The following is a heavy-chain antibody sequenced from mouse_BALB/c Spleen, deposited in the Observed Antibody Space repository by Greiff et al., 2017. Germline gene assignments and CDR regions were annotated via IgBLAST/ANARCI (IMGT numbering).Heavy chain of an antibody. D-gene: IGHD1-1*01. CDR2: IDPANGNT. J-gene: IGHJ2*01. V-gene: IGHV14-3*02. Sequence: VQLQQSGAELVKPGASVKLSCTASGFNIKDTYMHWVKQRPEQGLEWIGTIDPANGNTKYDPKFQGKATLTADTSSNTAYLQLSSLTSEDTAVYYCARYYGSSEYFDYWGQGTTLTVSS. CDR3: ARYYGSSEYFDY. CDR1: GFNIKDTY.